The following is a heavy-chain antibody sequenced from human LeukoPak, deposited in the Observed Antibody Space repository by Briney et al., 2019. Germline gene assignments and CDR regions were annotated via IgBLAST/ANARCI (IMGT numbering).Heavy chain of an antibody. J-gene: IGHJ5*02. Sequence: SETLSLTCAVYGWSFNDYYWNWIRQPPGKGLEWSGEINARGDTNYNPSLKSRVTISVDTSKKQFSLRLTSMIAADTALYYCARGQVPAARGYNWFDPWGQGTLVTVSS. CDR3: ARGQVPAARGYNWFDP. CDR2: INARGDT. D-gene: IGHD2-2*01. V-gene: IGHV4-34*01. CDR1: GWSFNDYY.